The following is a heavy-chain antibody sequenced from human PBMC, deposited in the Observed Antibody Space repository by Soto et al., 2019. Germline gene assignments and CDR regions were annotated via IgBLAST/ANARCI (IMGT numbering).Heavy chain of an antibody. CDR1: GGSISSSNW. J-gene: IGHJ6*02. V-gene: IGHV4-4*02. Sequence: QVQLQESGPGLVKPSGTLSLTCAVSGGSISSSNWWSWVRQPPGKGLVRIGEIYHSGSTNYNPSLKSRVTISVDKSKNQFSLKLSSVTAADTDVYYCARNEYYYDSSGYPYYYYYGMDVWGQGTTVTVSS. D-gene: IGHD3-22*01. CDR2: IYHSGST. CDR3: ARNEYYYDSSGYPYYYYYGMDV.